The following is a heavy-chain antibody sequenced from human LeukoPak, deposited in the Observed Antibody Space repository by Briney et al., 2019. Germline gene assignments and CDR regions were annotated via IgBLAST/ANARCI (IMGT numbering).Heavy chain of an antibody. CDR2: ISAFTGNT. D-gene: IGHD3-10*01. CDR1: GYTFTTYG. CDR3: ARLSYDGEGY. V-gene: IGHV1-18*01. J-gene: IGHJ4*02. Sequence: GPVKVSCKTSGYTFTTYGISWVRQAPGQGLEYMGWISAFTGNTNYAQKFQGRVAMTMDTSTSTVEMELRSLKFDDTAVYFCARLSYDGEGYWGQGTLVTVSS.